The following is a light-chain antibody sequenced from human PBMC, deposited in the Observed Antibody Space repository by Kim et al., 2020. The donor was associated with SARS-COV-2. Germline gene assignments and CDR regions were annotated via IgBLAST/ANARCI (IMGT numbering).Light chain of an antibody. J-gene: IGKJ1*01. CDR1: QSCSSIS. Sequence: SPVEIATLSCRASQSCSSISLAWYQQKPGQAPRLLIYGTSSRATGIPDRFSGSGSGTDFTLTISRLEPEDFAVYYCQQYGGSPWTFGQWTKGDIK. CDR3: QQYGGSPWT. V-gene: IGKV3-20*01. CDR2: GTS.